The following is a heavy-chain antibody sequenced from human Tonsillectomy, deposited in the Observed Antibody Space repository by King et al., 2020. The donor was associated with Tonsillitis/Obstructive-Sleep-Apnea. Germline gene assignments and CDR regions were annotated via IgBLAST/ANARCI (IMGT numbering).Heavy chain of an antibody. D-gene: IGHD2-2*01. V-gene: IGHV3-74*01. J-gene: IGHJ6*03. CDR2: INSDGSST. CDR3: ARDGAGDCSSTSCFGVGYYYMDV. CDR1: GFTFSSYW. Sequence: VQLVESGGGLVQPGGSLRLSCAASGFTFSSYWMHWVRQAPGKGLVWVSRINSDGSSTSYADSVKGRFTISRDNAKNTLYLQMNSLRAEDTAVYYCARDGAGDCSSTSCFGVGYYYMDVWGKGTTVTVSS.